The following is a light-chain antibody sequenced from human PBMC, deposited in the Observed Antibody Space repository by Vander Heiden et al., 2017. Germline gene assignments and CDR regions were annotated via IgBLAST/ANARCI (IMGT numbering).Light chain of an antibody. Sequence: RITCTGHALPKQYAYWYQQKPGQAPLLVIYKDSERPSGIPERFSGSSSGTTVTLTISGVQAEDEADYYCQSADSSGASVLFGGGTKLTVL. V-gene: IGLV3-25*03. J-gene: IGLJ2*01. CDR1: ALPKQY. CDR2: KDS. CDR3: QSADSSGASVL.